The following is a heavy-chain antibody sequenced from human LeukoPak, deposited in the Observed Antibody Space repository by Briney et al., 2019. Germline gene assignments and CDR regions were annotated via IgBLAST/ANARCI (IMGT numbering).Heavy chain of an antibody. D-gene: IGHD2-15*01. CDR2: INPSGGST. CDR1: GYTFTSYY. V-gene: IGHV1-46*01. Sequence: ASVKVSCKASGYTFTSYYMHWVRQAPGQGLEWMGIINPSGGSTSYAQKFQGRVTMTRDTSTSTVYMELSSLRSEDTAVYYCARAPGHCSGGSCYSGDFDYWGQGTLVTVSS. CDR3: ARAPGHCSGGSCYSGDFDY. J-gene: IGHJ4*02.